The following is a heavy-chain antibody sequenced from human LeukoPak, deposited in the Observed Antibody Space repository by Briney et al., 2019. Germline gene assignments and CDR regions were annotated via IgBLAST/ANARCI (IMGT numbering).Heavy chain of an antibody. J-gene: IGHJ4*02. CDR1: GYTFTSYG. D-gene: IGHD3-3*01. CDR2: ISAYNGNT. V-gene: IGHV1-18*01. Sequence: ASVKVSCKASGYTFTSYGISWVRQAPGQGLEWMGWISAYNGNTNYAQKLQGRVTMTTDTSTSTAYMELRSLRSDDTAVYYCARGYYDFWSGYRHFDYWGQGTLVTVSS. CDR3: ARGYYDFWSGYRHFDY.